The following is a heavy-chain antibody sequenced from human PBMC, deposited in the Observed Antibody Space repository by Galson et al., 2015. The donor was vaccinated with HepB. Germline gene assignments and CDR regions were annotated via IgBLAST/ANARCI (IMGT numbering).Heavy chain of an antibody. CDR3: ARRLHPRPNWFDP. V-gene: IGHV1-69*13. Sequence: SVKVSCKASGGTLTSYVISWVRQAPGQGLEWMGDIIPLFGTASYARRFQGRVTISADDSTSTAYMELTSLASEDTAVYYCARRLHPRPNWFDPWGQGTLVTVSS. CDR2: IIPLFGTA. CDR1: GGTLTSYV. J-gene: IGHJ5*02.